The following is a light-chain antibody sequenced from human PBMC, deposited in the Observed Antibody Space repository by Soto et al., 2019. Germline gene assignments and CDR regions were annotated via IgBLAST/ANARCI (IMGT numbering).Light chain of an antibody. V-gene: IGKV3-20*01. CDR1: QSVSSNY. CDR2: GAS. Sequence: EIVLTQSPGTLSLSPGERATLPRRASQSVSSNYLAWYQQKPGQAPRLLIYGASSRATGIPDRFSGSGSGTDFTLTISRLEPEDFAVYYCQQYGGSSYTFGQGTKVDIK. J-gene: IGKJ2*01. CDR3: QQYGGSSYT.